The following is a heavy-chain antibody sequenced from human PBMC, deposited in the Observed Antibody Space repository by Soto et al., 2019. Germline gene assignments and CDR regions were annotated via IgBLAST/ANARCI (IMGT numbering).Heavy chain of an antibody. CDR3: AIVGGNYP. V-gene: IGHV3-23*01. CDR2: ISASGVST. J-gene: IGHJ4*02. CDR1: GFSFSSYA. Sequence: GGSLRLSCAASGFSFSSYAMSWVRQAPGKGLEWASGISASGVSTHYADSVKGRFTISRDNSKNTLYLEMKNLGAGDTAIYCCAIVGGNYPWGQGTLVTVSS. D-gene: IGHD1-7*01.